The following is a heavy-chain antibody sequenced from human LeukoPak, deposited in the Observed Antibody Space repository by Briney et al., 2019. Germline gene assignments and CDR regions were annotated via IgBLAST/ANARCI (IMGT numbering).Heavy chain of an antibody. CDR2: IKQNGNDQ. CDR3: ARPALVGEICEF. V-gene: IGHV3-7*01. CDR1: GCTFNDYW. D-gene: IGHD1-26*01. Sequence: GGSLRLSCAASGCTFNDYWMSWVRQAPGKGLEWVGDIKQNGNDQKYVDSVKGRFTSTRDNTKNSLYLQMSSLRAEDTAVYYCARPALVGEICEFWGQGTLVTVSS. J-gene: IGHJ4*02.